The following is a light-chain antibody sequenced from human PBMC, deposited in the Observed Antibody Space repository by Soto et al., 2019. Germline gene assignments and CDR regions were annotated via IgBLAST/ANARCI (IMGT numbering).Light chain of an antibody. CDR2: KAS. V-gene: IGKV1-5*03. CDR3: QQYNSYPHT. CDR1: QSISSW. J-gene: IGKJ2*01. Sequence: DIQMTQSPSTLSASVGDRVTITCRASQSISSWLAWYQQKPGKAPKLLIYKASSLESGVPSGFSGSGSGTEFTLTISSLQPDDFATYYCQQYNSYPHTFGQGTKVEIK.